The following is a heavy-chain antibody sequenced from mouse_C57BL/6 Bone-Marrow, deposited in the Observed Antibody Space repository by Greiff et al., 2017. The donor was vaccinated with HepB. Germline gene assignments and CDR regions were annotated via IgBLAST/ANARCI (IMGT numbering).Heavy chain of an antibody. V-gene: IGHV1-81*01. Sequence: QVQLQQPGAELARPGASVKLSCKASGYTFTSYGISWVKQRTGQGLEWIGEIYPRSGNTYYNEKFKGKATLTADKSSSTAYMELRSLTSEDSAVYFCATITPVVATGAMDYWGQGTSVTVSS. D-gene: IGHD1-1*01. J-gene: IGHJ4*01. CDR2: IYPRSGNT. CDR1: GYTFTSYG. CDR3: ATITPVVATGAMDY.